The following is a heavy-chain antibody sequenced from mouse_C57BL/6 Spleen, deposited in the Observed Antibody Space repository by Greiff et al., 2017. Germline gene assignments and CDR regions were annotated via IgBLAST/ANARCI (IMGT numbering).Heavy chain of an antibody. CDR3: AKVYYGSSYPYAMDY. D-gene: IGHD1-1*01. J-gene: IGHJ4*01. CDR1: GYSITSGYY. CDR2: ISYDGSN. V-gene: IGHV3-6*01. Sequence: EVKLQESGPGLVKPSQSLSLTCSVTGYSITSGYYWNWIRQFPGNKLEWMGYISYDGSNNYNPSLKNRISITRDTSKNQFFLKLNSVTTEDTATYYCAKVYYGSSYPYAMDYWGQGTSVTVSS.